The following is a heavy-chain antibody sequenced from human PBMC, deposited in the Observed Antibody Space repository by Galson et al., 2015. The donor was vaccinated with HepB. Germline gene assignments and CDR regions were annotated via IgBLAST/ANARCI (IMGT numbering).Heavy chain of an antibody. CDR1: GYTFTSYD. D-gene: IGHD5-18*01. Sequence: SVKASCKASGYTFTSYDINWVRQATGQGLEWMGWMNPNSGNTGYAQKFQGRVTMTRNTSISTAYMELSSLRSEDTAVYYCARNVDTAMVTDAFDIWGQGTMVTVSS. CDR3: ARNVDTAMVTDAFDI. V-gene: IGHV1-8*01. J-gene: IGHJ3*02. CDR2: MNPNSGNT.